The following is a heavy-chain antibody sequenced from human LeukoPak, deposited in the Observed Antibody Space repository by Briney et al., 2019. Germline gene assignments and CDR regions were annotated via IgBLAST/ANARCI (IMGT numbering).Heavy chain of an antibody. CDR3: ARSGLGATMDYYYYFYMDV. Sequence: ASVKVSCKASNYTFSSLGAGNSFISFAISWVRQAPGQGLEWMGWINLISGGTNYAQKFQGRVTMTRDTSITTAYLELTGLRSDDTAVYYCARSGLGATMDYYYYFYMDVWGKGTTVTISS. J-gene: IGHJ6*03. D-gene: IGHD1-26*01. CDR1: NYTFSSLGAGNSFISFA. CDR2: INLISGGT. V-gene: IGHV1-2*02.